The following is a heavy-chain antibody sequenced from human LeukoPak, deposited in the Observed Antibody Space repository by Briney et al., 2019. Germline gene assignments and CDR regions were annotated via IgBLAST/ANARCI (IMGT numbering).Heavy chain of an antibody. J-gene: IGHJ4*02. D-gene: IGHD5-18*01. CDR1: GGSISSSSYY. V-gene: IGHV4-39*07. CDR3: ARGGGYSYGPPFDY. CDR2: INHSGST. Sequence: KPSETLSLTCTVSGGSISSSSYYWGWSRQPPGKGLEWIGEINHSGSTNYNPSLKSRVTISVDTSKNQFSLKLSSVTAADTAVYYCARGGGYSYGPPFDYWGQGTLVTVSS.